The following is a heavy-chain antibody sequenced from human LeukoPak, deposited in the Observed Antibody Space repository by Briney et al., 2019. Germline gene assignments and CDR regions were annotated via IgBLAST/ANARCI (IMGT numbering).Heavy chain of an antibody. J-gene: IGHJ4*02. CDR2: ISWDGGST. V-gene: IGHV3-43*01. CDR3: AKDRNRYSSSWPLIDY. Sequence: PGGSLRLSCAASGFTFDDYTMHWVRQAPGKGLEWVSLISWDGGSTYYADSVKGRFTISRDNSKNSLYLQMNSLRTEDTALYYCAKDRNRYSSSWPLIDYWGQGTLVTVSS. CDR1: GFTFDDYT. D-gene: IGHD6-13*01.